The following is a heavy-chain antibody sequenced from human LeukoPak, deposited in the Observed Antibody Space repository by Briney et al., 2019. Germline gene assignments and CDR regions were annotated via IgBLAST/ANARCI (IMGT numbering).Heavy chain of an antibody. CDR3: ARGGDWPLDAFDI. J-gene: IGHJ3*02. D-gene: IGHD2-21*02. V-gene: IGHV4-39*07. Sequence: SETLSLTCTVSGGSISSSSYYWGWIRQPPGKGLEWIGSIYYSGSTYYNPSLKSRVTISVDTSKNQFSLKLSSVTAADTAVYYCARGGDWPLDAFDIWGQGTMVTVSS. CDR2: IYYSGST. CDR1: GGSISSSSYY.